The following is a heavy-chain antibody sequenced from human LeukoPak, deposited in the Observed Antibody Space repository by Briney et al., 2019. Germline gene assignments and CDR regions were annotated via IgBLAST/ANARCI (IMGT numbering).Heavy chain of an antibody. Sequence: PGGSLRLSCAASGFTFSGYWMSWVRQAPGKGLEWVANIKQDGSEKYYVHSVKGRFTISRDNAKNSLYLQMNSLRAEDTAVYYCASATSWLPFDYWGQGTLVTVSS. V-gene: IGHV3-7*01. J-gene: IGHJ4*02. D-gene: IGHD5-12*01. CDR1: GFTFSGYW. CDR3: ASATSWLPFDY. CDR2: IKQDGSEK.